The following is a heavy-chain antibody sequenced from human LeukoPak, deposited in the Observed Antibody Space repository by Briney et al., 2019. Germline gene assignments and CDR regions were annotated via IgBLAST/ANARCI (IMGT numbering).Heavy chain of an antibody. J-gene: IGHJ4*02. Sequence: ASVKVSCKTAGYTFTGSYLHWVRQVPGQGLEWMGWTNPSTGATKTAQKFQGRVTMTSDTSITTAYMELRNLRSDDTAVYYCARGGPFCSITSCHEFEYGDQGTLVTVSS. CDR1: GYTFTGSY. CDR2: TNPSTGAT. D-gene: IGHD2-2*01. V-gene: IGHV1-2*02. CDR3: ARGGPFCSITSCHEFEY.